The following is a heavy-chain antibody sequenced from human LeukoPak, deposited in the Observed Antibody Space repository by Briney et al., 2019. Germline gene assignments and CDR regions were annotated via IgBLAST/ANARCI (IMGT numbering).Heavy chain of an antibody. J-gene: IGHJ6*04. Sequence: NPGGSLRLSCAASGFTFSDYYMSWIRQAPGKGLEWVSYISSSSSYTNYADSVKGRFTISRDNAKNSLYLQVNSLRAEDTAVYYCARGGYYYYGMDVRGKGTTVTVSS. V-gene: IGHV3-11*06. D-gene: IGHD3-16*01. CDR2: ISSSSSYT. CDR3: ARGGYYYYGMDV. CDR1: GFTFSDYY.